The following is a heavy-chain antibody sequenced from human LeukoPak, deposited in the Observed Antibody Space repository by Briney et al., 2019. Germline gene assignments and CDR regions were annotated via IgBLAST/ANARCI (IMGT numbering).Heavy chain of an antibody. D-gene: IGHD5-12*01. Sequence: SETLSLTCAVYGGSFSGYYWSWIRQPPGKGLEWIGEINHSGSTNYNPSLKSRVAISVDTPKNQFSLKLSSVTAADTAVYYCARDNLLATTYFDYWGQGTLVTVSS. CDR1: GGSFSGYY. V-gene: IGHV4-34*01. J-gene: IGHJ4*02. CDR3: ARDNLLATTYFDY. CDR2: INHSGST.